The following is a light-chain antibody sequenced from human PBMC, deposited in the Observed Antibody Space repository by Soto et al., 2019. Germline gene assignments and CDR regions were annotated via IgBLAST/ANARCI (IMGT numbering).Light chain of an antibody. CDR1: QSISSW. J-gene: IGKJ1*01. CDR2: DAS. V-gene: IGKV1-5*01. Sequence: DIQMAQSPSTLSASVGDRVTITCRASQSISSWLAWYRQKPGKAPKLLIYDASKLESGVPSRFSGSGSGTQFTLTISNLQPDDSATYYCQEYNSWWTFGEGTKVDIK. CDR3: QEYNSWWT.